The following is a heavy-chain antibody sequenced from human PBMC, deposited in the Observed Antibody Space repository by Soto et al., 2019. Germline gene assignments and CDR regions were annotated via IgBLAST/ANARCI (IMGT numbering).Heavy chain of an antibody. V-gene: IGHV1-69*13. CDR3: ARDLRITIFGVVISYGMDV. CDR1: GGTFSSYA. CDR2: IIPIFGTA. J-gene: IGHJ6*02. Sequence: SVKVSCKASGGTFSSYAISWVRQAPGQGLEWMGGIIPIFGTANYAQKFQGRVTITADESTSTAYMELSSLRSEDTAVYYCARDLRITIFGVVISYGMDVWGQGTTVTVSS. D-gene: IGHD3-3*01.